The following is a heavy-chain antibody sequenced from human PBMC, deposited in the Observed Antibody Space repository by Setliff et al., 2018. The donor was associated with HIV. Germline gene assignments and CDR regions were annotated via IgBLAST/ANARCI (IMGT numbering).Heavy chain of an antibody. Sequence: ETLSLTCAVYGGSFSGYYWSWIRQAPGKGLEWVGNIKSDGTEKNYADSVRGRFTISRDNTKNSLYLQMDGLRVEDTAVYYCARLRINDFWGQGTPVTVSS. CDR2: IKSDGTEK. J-gene: IGHJ4*02. V-gene: IGHV3-7*01. CDR1: GGSFSGYY. CDR3: ARLRINDF.